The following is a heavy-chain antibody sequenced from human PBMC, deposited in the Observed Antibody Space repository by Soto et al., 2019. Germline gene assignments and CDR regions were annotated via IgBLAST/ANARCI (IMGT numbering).Heavy chain of an antibody. CDR3: ATVATNSYNWLDP. Sequence: GGSPRLSCAGCVFPFTTYWMHWVRQAPGKGLVWVSRINSDGTKTSYADSVKGRFTISRDNAKNTVHLQMNSLRAEDTAVYYCATVATNSYNWLDPWGQGTLVTVSS. CDR2: INSDGTKT. D-gene: IGHD5-12*01. CDR1: VFPFTTYW. J-gene: IGHJ5*02. V-gene: IGHV3-74*01.